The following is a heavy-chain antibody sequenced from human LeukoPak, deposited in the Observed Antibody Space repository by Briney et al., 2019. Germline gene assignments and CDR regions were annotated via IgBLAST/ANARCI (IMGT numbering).Heavy chain of an antibody. D-gene: IGHD6-25*01. Sequence: GGSLRLSCAASGFTFSSYAMSWVRQAPGKGLEWVSAISGSGGSTYYADSVKGRFTISRDNSKNTLYLQMNSLRAEDTAVYYCARQNSWGIAAPVRPFDYWGQGTLVTVSS. CDR1: GFTFSSYA. CDR2: ISGSGGST. V-gene: IGHV3-23*01. CDR3: ARQNSWGIAAPVRPFDY. J-gene: IGHJ4*02.